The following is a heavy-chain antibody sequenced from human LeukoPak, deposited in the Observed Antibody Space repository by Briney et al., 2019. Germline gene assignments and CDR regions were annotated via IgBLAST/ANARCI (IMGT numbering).Heavy chain of an antibody. CDR3: VRGPHIAATSY. V-gene: IGHV3-7*03. D-gene: IGHD6-25*01. CDR2: IKQDGSEE. CDR1: GFSFNNYR. Sequence: GGSLRLSCEASGFSFNNYRMTWVRQAPGKGLEWVANIKQDGSEEQYVDSVKGRFAISRDNAKKSLYLQINTLRAEDTAVYYCVRGPHIAATSYWGQGTLVTVSS. J-gene: IGHJ4*02.